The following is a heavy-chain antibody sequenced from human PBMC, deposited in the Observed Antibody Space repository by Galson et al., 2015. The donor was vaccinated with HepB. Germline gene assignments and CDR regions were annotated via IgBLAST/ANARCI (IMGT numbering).Heavy chain of an antibody. J-gene: IGHJ6*02. Sequence: SVKVSCKASGGTFSSYAISWVRQAPGQGLEWMGGIIPIFGTANYAQKFQGRVTITADESTSTAYMELSSLRSEDTAVYYCASLSVGRYQLPPGYVGMDVWGQGTTVTVSS. CDR1: GGTFSSYA. CDR2: IIPIFGTA. D-gene: IGHD2-2*01. V-gene: IGHV1-69*13. CDR3: ASLSVGRYQLPPGYVGMDV.